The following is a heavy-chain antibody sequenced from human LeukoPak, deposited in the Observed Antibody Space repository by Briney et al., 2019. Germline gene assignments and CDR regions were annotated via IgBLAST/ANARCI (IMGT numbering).Heavy chain of an antibody. CDR3: ARVATGSYHFDY. CDR1: GFTFSTYW. V-gene: IGHV3-74*01. D-gene: IGHD1-26*01. Sequence: GGSLRLSCAASGFTFSTYWMHWVRQAPGKGLVWISRIKTDGSIISYADSARDRFTISRDNAKNTLYLQMNSLRVEDTAVYYCARVATGSYHFDYWGQGTLVTVSS. J-gene: IGHJ4*02. CDR2: IKTDGSII.